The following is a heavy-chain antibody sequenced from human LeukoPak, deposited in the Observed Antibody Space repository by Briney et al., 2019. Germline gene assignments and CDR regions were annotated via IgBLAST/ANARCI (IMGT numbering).Heavy chain of an antibody. CDR3: ARGYCSSTSCSYYYYYYYMDV. CDR2: INPNSGGT. CDR1: GYTFTGYY. Sequence: ASVNVSCTASGYTFTGYYMHWVRQAPGQGLEWMGWINPNSGGTNYAQKFQGRVTMTRDTSISTAYMELSRLRSDDTAVYYCARGYCSSTSCSYYYYYYYMDVWGKGTTVTVSS. V-gene: IGHV1-2*02. J-gene: IGHJ6*03. D-gene: IGHD2-2*01.